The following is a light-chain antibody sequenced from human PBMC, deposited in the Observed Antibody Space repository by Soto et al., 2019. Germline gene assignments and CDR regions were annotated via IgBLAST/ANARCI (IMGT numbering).Light chain of an antibody. CDR3: PSYDSRLSGYV. J-gene: IGLJ1*01. Sequence: QLVLTQPPSVSEAPGQRVTISCTGSSSNIGAGYEAHWYQQVPGTAPKLLIYENNNRPSGVPDRFSGSKSGTSASLAITGLQAEDEAEYYCPSYDSRLSGYVFGTGTKLTVL. V-gene: IGLV1-40*01. CDR2: ENN. CDR1: SSNIGAGYE.